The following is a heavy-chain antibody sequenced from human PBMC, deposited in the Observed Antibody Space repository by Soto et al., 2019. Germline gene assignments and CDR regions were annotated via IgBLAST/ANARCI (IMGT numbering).Heavy chain of an antibody. V-gene: IGHV3-23*01. CDR3: AKAGVWYTSFDP. J-gene: IGHJ5*02. CDR2: ISGSGGST. Sequence: GGSLRLSCAASGLTFSSYAMSWVRQAPGKGLEWVSAISGSGGSTYYADSVKGRFTISRDNSKNTLYLQMNSLRAEDTAIYYCAKAGVWYTSFDPWGQGTLVTVSS. CDR1: GLTFSSYA. D-gene: IGHD2-8*01.